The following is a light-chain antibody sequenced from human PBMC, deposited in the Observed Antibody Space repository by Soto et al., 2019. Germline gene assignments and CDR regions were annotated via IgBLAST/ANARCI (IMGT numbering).Light chain of an antibody. CDR2: EVS. J-gene: IGLJ1*01. CDR1: RSDVGSYDF. CDR3: SSYSSSTVRYV. Sequence: HSVLTQPASVSGSPGQSITMSCTGTRSDVGSYDFVSWDQQHPGKAPKLLIYEVSNRPSAVSARISGSKSDNTASLTNSGLQAADEADYFCSSYSSSTVRYVFGSGTKLTVL. V-gene: IGLV2-14*01.